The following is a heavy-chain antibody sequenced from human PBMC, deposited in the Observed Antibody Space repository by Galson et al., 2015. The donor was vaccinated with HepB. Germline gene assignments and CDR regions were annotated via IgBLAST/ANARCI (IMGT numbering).Heavy chain of an antibody. J-gene: IGHJ3*02. CDR1: GFTFSSYA. Sequence: SLRLSCAASGFTFSSYAMHWVRQAPGKGLEWVAVISYDGSNKYYADSVKGRFTISRDNSKNTLYLQMNSLRAEDTAVYYCARAAPLYDSPTWTEGSAFDIWGQGTMVTVSS. V-gene: IGHV3-30*04. CDR3: ARAAPLYDSPTWTEGSAFDI. D-gene: IGHD3-22*01. CDR2: ISYDGSNK.